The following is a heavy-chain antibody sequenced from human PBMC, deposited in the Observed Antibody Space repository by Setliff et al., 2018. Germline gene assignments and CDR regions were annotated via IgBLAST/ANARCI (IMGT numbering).Heavy chain of an antibody. J-gene: IGHJ4*02. D-gene: IGHD5-12*01. Sequence: SETLSLTCTVSGDSISSSSYYWGWIRQPPGKGLEWIGSISNSGGTYYNPSLKSRVTISVDTSKNQFSLKLSSVTAADTAVYYCARRLSGLRGFGYWGQGTLVTVSS. CDR1: GDSISSSSYY. CDR3: ARRLSGLRGFGY. CDR2: ISNSGGT. V-gene: IGHV4-39*01.